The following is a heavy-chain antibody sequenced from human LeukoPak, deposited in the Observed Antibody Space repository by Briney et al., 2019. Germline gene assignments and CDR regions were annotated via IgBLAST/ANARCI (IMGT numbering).Heavy chain of an antibody. CDR1: GGSISSSSYY. V-gene: IGHV4-39*01. J-gene: IGHJ4*02. Sequence: SETLSLTCTVSGGSISSSSYYWGWIRQPPGKGLEWIGSIYYSGSTYYNPSLKSRVTIPVDTSKNQFSLKLSSVTAADTAVYYCARRRRIGRYSYGCLDYWGQGTLVTVSS. CDR3: ARRRRIGRYSYGCLDY. D-gene: IGHD5-18*01. CDR2: IYYSGST.